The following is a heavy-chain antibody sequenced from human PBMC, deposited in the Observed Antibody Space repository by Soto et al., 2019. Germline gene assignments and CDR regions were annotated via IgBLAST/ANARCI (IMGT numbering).Heavy chain of an antibody. CDR2: ISSTSTYI. V-gene: IGHV3-21*01. CDR3: ARASVVVPAAVYYSYYYGMDV. Sequence: TGGSLRLSCAASGFTFSSYSMNWVRQAPGKGLEWVSSISSTSTYIYYADSMKGRFTISRDNAKNSLHLQMNSLRAEDTAVYYCARASVVVPAAVYYSYYYGMDVWGQGTTVTVSS. J-gene: IGHJ6*02. D-gene: IGHD2-2*01. CDR1: GFTFSSYS.